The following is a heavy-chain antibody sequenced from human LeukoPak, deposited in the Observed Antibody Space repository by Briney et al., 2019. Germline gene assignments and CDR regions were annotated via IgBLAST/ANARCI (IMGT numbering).Heavy chain of an antibody. D-gene: IGHD6-13*01. V-gene: IGHV4-31*03. CDR2: IYYSGST. CDR1: GGSISSGGYY. Sequence: SQTLSLTCTVSGGSISSGGYYWSWIRQHPGKGLEWIGYIYYSGSTYYNPSLKSRVTISVDTFKNQFSLKLSSVTAADTAVYYCARVLYSSSEGRFDPWGQGTLVTVSS. CDR3: ARVLYSSSEGRFDP. J-gene: IGHJ5*02.